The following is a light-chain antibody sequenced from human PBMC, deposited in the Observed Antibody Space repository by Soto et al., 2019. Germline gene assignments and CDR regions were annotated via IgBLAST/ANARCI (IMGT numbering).Light chain of an antibody. Sequence: EIVLTQSPGTLSLSPGERATLSCRASQSVSSSYLAWYQQKPGQAPRLLIYGVSSRATGIPDRFSGSGSGTDFTLTISRLEPEDFAVYYCQQSGSSPYTFGQGTKLEIK. CDR2: GVS. J-gene: IGKJ2*01. V-gene: IGKV3-20*01. CDR3: QQSGSSPYT. CDR1: QSVSSSY.